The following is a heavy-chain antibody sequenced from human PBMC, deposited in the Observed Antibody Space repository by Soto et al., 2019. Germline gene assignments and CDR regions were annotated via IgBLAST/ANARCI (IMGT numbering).Heavy chain of an antibody. CDR2: IYYSGST. CDR3: ARLDSSGWYGSQYYFDY. V-gene: IGHV4-39*01. J-gene: IGHJ4*02. Sequence: SETLSLTCTVSGGSISSSSYHWGWIRQPPGKGLEWIGSIYYSGSTYYNPSLKSRVTISVDTSKNQFSLKLSSVTAADTAVYYCARLDSSGWYGSQYYFDYWGQGTLVTVSS. CDR1: GGSISSSSYH. D-gene: IGHD6-19*01.